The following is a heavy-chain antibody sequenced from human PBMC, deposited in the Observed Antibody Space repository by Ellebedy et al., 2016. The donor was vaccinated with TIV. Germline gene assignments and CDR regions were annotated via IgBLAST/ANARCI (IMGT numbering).Heavy chain of an antibody. V-gene: IGHV1-2*02. CDR2: INPSGGFT. CDR1: GYTFSTNY. J-gene: IGHJ6*03. Sequence: ASVKVSCXASGYTFSTNYMHWVRQAPGQGLEWMGKINPSGGFTSYAQNFQGRVTMTLDTSISTAYMELTRLTSDDTAVYYCARGVTSYYFYYMDVWGEGTTVTVSS. D-gene: IGHD4-23*01. CDR3: ARGVTSYYFYYMDV.